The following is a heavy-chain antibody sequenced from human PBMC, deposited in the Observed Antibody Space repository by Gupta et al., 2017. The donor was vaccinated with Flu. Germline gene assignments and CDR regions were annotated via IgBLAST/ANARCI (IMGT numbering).Heavy chain of an antibody. V-gene: IGHV3-30*03. CDR1: GFTFRRYR. J-gene: IGHJ4*02. D-gene: IGHD1-7*01. CDR3: ARAYNWNYLLYPIGDY. Sequence: QVQLVESGGGVVQPGRSLRLSCADSGFTFRRYRLHWVPQAPGKGLEWVAVISYDGSNKYYADSVKGRFTISRDNSKNTLYLQMNSLRAEDTAVYYCARAYNWNYLLYPIGDYWGQGTLVTVSS. CDR2: ISYDGSNK.